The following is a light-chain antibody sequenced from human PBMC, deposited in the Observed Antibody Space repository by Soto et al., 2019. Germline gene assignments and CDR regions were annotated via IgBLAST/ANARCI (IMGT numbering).Light chain of an antibody. CDR2: KAS. Sequence: DIQMTQSPSTLSASVGDRVTITCRASQSISTWLAWYHQKPGKAPKLLIYKASSLESGVPSRFSGSGSGTEFTLTISSLQPDDFATYYCQQYSSDWAFGEGTKVEIK. CDR3: QQYSSDWA. J-gene: IGKJ1*01. V-gene: IGKV1-5*03. CDR1: QSISTW.